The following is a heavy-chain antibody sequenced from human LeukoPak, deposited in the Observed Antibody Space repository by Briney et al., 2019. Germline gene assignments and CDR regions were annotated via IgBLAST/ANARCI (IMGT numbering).Heavy chain of an antibody. CDR1: GFTFSSYE. J-gene: IGHJ4*02. V-gene: IGHV3-48*03. D-gene: IGHD3-16*01. CDR3: ASARLGEFDY. Sequence: PGGSLRLSCAASGFTFSSYEMNWVRQAPGKGLEWVSYISSSGSTIYYADSVKGRFTISRDNAKHSLYLQMNSLRAEDTAVYYCASARLGEFDYWGQGTLVTVSS. CDR2: ISSSGSTI.